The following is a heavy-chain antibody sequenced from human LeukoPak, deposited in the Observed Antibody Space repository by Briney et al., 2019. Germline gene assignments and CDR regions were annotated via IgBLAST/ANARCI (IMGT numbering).Heavy chain of an antibody. CDR1: AFTFSDYY. Sequence: GGSLRLSCAASAFTFSDYYMSWIRQAPGKGLEWVSYISTGSHYTNYADSVKGRFTISRDDARNSLFLQINSLRAEDMAVSYCARFYDLGTWNDAFDIWGQGTMVTVSS. V-gene: IGHV3-11*03. D-gene: IGHD3/OR15-3a*01. CDR3: ARFYDLGTWNDAFDI. J-gene: IGHJ3*02. CDR2: ISTGSHYT.